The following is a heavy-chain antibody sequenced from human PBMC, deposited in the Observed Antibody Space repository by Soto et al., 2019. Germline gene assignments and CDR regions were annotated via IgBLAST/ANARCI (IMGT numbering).Heavy chain of an antibody. CDR1: GYTFSNYG. CDR2: VNGDSGNT. Sequence: QVHLVQSGGEVKKPGASVKISCQTSGYTFSNYGITWVRQAPGQGLEWVGWVNGDSGNTNYAQNMEGRVTMTTDASTATADMELRNIRSDDTATYYCARGTGLNDGSDLWGQGTVVSVSS. CDR3: ARGTGLNDGSDL. J-gene: IGHJ3*01. V-gene: IGHV1-18*01.